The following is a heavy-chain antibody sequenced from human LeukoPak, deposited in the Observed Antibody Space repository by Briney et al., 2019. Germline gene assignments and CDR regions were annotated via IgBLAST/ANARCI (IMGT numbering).Heavy chain of an antibody. V-gene: IGHV3-7*01. J-gene: IGHJ4*02. Sequence: PGGSLRLSCAASGFTFSSYWMSWVRQTPGKGLEWVANIIQDGSEKSYVDSVKGRFTISRDNAKNSLYLQMDSLRAEDTAVYYCARDPYRDYWGQGTLVTVSS. CDR3: ARDPYRDY. CDR2: IIQDGSEK. CDR1: GFTFSSYW. D-gene: IGHD3-16*01.